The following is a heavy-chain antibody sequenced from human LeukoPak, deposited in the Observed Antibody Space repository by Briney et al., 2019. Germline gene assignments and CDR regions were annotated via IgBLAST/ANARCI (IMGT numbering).Heavy chain of an antibody. J-gene: IGHJ6*03. CDR3: ARLRGRDFWSGYYLGRYYYYMDV. CDR2: IYTSGST. Sequence: KPSETLSLTCTVSGGSISSYYWSWIRQPPGKGLEWIGYIYTSGSTNYNPSLKSRVTISVDTSENQFSLKLSSVTAADTAAYYCARLRGRDFWSGYYLGRYYYYMDVWGKGTTVTVSS. CDR1: GGSISSYY. V-gene: IGHV4-4*09. D-gene: IGHD3-3*01.